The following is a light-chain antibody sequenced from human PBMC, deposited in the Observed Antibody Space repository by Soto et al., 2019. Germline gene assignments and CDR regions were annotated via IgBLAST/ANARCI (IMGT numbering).Light chain of an antibody. CDR2: AAS. V-gene: IGKV3-20*01. J-gene: IGKJ4*01. CDR3: QQYSSSPPT. CDR1: QSLSSRY. Sequence: DIVLTQSPCTLSLSPGDRATLSCRASQSLSSRYLAWYRQTPGQAPRLLIYAASNKATGIPDRFSGSGSGTDFTLTISRLEPDDFAVYYCQQYSSSPPTFGGGTKVEIK.